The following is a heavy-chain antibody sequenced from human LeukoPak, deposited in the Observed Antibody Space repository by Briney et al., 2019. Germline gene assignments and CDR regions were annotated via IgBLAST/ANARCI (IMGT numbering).Heavy chain of an antibody. D-gene: IGHD2-15*01. Sequence: GGSLRLSCAASGFTFSSYVMSWVRQAPGKGLEWVSGFSDSGYSTYYADSVKGRFTISRDNSKNTLYLQMNSLRAEDTAVYYCARDPRYCTGGSCSHWGQGTLVTVSS. J-gene: IGHJ4*02. V-gene: IGHV3-23*01. CDR3: ARDPRYCTGGSCSH. CDR2: FSDSGYST. CDR1: GFTFSSYV.